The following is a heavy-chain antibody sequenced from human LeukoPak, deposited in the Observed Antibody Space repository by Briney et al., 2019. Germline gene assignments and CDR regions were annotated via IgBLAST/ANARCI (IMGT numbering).Heavy chain of an antibody. J-gene: IGHJ6*04. D-gene: IGHD3-10*01. CDR3: ARALTGGSGTYYHYYGMDV. CDR2: IYYSGST. CDR1: GGSINSGDYY. V-gene: IGHV4-30-4*01. Sequence: PSQTLSLTCTVSGGSINSGDYYRSWIRQPPGKGLEWIGYIYYSGSTYYNPSLKSRVTISVDTSKNQFSLKLSSVTAADTAVYYCARALTGGSGTYYHYYGMDVWGKGTTVTVSS.